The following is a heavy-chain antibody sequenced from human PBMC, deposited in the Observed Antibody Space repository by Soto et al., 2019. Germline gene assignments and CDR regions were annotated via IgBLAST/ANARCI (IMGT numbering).Heavy chain of an antibody. CDR1: GGSISGGDYY. Sequence: SETLSLTCTVSGGSISGGDYYWSWIRQPPGKGLEWIGYIYYSGSTYYNPSLKSRVTISLDTSKNQFSLKLSSVTAADTAVYYCARLTSGYYANFDYWGQGTLVTVSS. J-gene: IGHJ4*02. CDR2: IYYSGST. CDR3: ARLTSGYYANFDY. D-gene: IGHD3-22*01. V-gene: IGHV4-30-4*01.